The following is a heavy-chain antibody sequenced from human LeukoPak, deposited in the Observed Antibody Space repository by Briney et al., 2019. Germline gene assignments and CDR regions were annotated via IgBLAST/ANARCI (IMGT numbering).Heavy chain of an antibody. CDR1: GFTVSSNY. D-gene: IGHD5-24*01. CDR2: IYSGGGS. J-gene: IGHJ4*02. CDR3: ASDVGDGYNFDY. V-gene: IGHV3-66*01. Sequence: GGSLRLSCAASGFTVSSNYMSWVRQAPGKGLEWVSVIYSGGGSGYADSVKGRFTISRDKSKNTLYLQMNSLRAEDTAVYYCASDVGDGYNFDYSGQGTLVTVSS.